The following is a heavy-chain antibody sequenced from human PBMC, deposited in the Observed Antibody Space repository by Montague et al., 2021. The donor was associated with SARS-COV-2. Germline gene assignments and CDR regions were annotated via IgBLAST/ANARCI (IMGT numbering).Heavy chain of an antibody. V-gene: IGHV4-4*07. CDR3: AREAWFGDKTSASEYYGMDV. CDR2: IYTSGST. Sequence: SETLSLTCTVSGGSISSYYWSWIRQPAGKGLEWIGRIYTSGSTNYNPSRKSRVTMSVDTFKNQFSLTLSSVTAADTAVYYCAREAWFGDKTSASEYYGMDVWGQGTTVTVSS. J-gene: IGHJ6*02. D-gene: IGHD3-10*01. CDR1: GGSISSYY.